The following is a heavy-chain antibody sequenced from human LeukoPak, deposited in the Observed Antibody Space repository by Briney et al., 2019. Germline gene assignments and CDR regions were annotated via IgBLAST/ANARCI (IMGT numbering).Heavy chain of an antibody. V-gene: IGHV3-30*03. J-gene: IGHJ4*02. Sequence: GGSLRLSCAASGFTFDDYAMHWVRQAPGKGLEWVAVISYDGSNKYYADSVKGRFTISRDNSKNTLYLQMNSLRAEDTAVYYCALYCSSTSCYRYFDYWGQGTLVTVSS. CDR3: ALYCSSTSCYRYFDY. CDR2: ISYDGSNK. CDR1: GFTFDDYA. D-gene: IGHD2-2*02.